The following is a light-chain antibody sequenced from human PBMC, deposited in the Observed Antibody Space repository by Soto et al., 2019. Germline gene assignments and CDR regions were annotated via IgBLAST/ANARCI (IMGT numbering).Light chain of an antibody. Sequence: QSALTQPASVSGSPGQSITISCTGTSSDVGGYNYVSWYQQHPGKAPKVMIYEVSNRPSGVSNRFSGSKSGNTASLTISGLQDEDEADYYCSSYTSSSTHGVFGGGTKLTVL. CDR1: SSDVGGYNY. CDR3: SSYTSSSTHGV. J-gene: IGLJ3*02. V-gene: IGLV2-14*01. CDR2: EVS.